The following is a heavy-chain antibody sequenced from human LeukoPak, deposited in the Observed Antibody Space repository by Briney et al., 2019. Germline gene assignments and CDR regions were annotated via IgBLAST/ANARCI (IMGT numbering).Heavy chain of an antibody. D-gene: IGHD6-25*01. CDR3: ARVFTSSGPYYFDY. J-gene: IGHJ4*02. CDR1: GDSVSSNSVT. Sequence: SQTLSLTCAISGDSVSSNSVTWNWIRQSPSRGLEWLGRTYYRSKWYNDYAVSVKSRMTINPDTSKNQLSLQLNYVTPEDTAVYYCARVFTSSGPYYFDYWGQGTLVTVSS. V-gene: IGHV6-1*01. CDR2: TYYRSKWYN.